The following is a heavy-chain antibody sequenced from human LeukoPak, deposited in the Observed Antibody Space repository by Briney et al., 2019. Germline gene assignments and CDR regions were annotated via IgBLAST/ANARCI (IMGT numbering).Heavy chain of an antibody. D-gene: IGHD6-13*01. J-gene: IGHJ3*02. Sequence: WASVKVSCKASGYTFTGYYMHWVRQAPGQGLEWMGRINPHSGGTNYAQKFQGRVTMTRDTSISTAYMELSRLRSDDTAVYYCASASSSSSWYSRTDDAFDIWGQGTMVTVSS. V-gene: IGHV1-2*06. CDR3: ASASSSSSWYSRTDDAFDI. CDR1: GYTFTGYY. CDR2: INPHSGGT.